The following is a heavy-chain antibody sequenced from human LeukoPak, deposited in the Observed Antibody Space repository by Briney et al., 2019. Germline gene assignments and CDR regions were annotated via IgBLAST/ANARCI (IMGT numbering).Heavy chain of an antibody. J-gene: IGHJ6*02. CDR3: ARMSSSPIAVAGRYYYYGMDV. CDR2: IDWDDDK. CDR1: GGSISSYYW. Sequence: TLSLTCTVSGGSISSYYWSWIRQPPGKALEWLARIDWDDDKYYSTSLKTRLTISKDTSKNQVVLTMTNMDPVDTATYYCARMSSSPIAVAGRYYYYGMDVWGQGTTVTVSS. V-gene: IGHV2-70*11. D-gene: IGHD6-19*01.